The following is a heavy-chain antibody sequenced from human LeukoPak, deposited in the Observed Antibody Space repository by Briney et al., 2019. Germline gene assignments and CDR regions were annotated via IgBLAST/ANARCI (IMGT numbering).Heavy chain of an antibody. CDR3: ARGRRGYSYGYWVY. J-gene: IGHJ4*02. CDR1: GGSFSGYY. CDR2: INHSGST. Sequence: SETLSLTCAVYGGSFSGYYWSWIRQPPGKGLEWIGEINHSGSTNYNPSLKSRVTISVDTSKNQFSLKLSSVTAADTAVYYCARGRRGYSYGYWVYWGQGTLVTVSS. V-gene: IGHV4-34*01. D-gene: IGHD5-18*01.